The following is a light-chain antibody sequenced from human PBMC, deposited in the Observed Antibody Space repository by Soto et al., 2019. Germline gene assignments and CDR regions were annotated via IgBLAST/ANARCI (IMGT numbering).Light chain of an antibody. J-gene: IGLJ1*01. CDR1: SSNIGSNT. CDR2: SNN. Sequence: QSVLTQPPSASGTPGQRVTISCSGSSSNIGSNTVNWYQQLPGTAPKLLIYSNNQRRSGVPDRFSGSKSGTSASLAISGLQSEDEADYYCAAWDDRLNGYVFGTGTKVTVL. V-gene: IGLV1-44*01. CDR3: AAWDDRLNGYV.